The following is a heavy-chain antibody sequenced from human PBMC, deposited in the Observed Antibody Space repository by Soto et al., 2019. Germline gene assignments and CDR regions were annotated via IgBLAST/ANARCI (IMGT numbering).Heavy chain of an antibody. CDR3: AKAGSSSSWYVSWFDP. J-gene: IGHJ5*02. CDR1: GFTFDDYA. D-gene: IGHD6-13*01. CDR2: ISWNSGSI. V-gene: IGHV3-9*01. Sequence: GGSLRLSCAASGFTFDDYAMHWVRQAPGKGLEWVSGISWNSGSIGYADSVKGRFTISRDNAKNSLYLQMNSLRAEDTALYYCAKAGSSSSWYVSWFDPWGQGTLVTVSS.